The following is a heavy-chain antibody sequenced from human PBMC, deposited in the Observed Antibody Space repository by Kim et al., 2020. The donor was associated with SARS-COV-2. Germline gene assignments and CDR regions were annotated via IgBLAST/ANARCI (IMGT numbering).Heavy chain of an antibody. V-gene: IGHV3-30*18. CDR2: ISYDGSKK. CDR1: GFTFNTYG. D-gene: IGHD1-26*01. CDR3: AKSFSGSYFGYDY. J-gene: IGHJ4*02. Sequence: GGSLRLSCEASGFTFNTYGIHWVRQAPGKGLEWVAVISYDGSKKYYVDSVKGRFTISRDNSKNTLYLQMNSLRIEDTAVYYCAKSFSGSYFGYDYWGQGTRVTVSS.